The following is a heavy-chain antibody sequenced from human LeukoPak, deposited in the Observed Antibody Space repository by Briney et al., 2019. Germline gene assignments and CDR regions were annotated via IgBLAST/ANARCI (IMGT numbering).Heavy chain of an antibody. CDR3: ARGWLQSGFDY. Sequence: SETLSLTCTVSGGSISSYYWSWIRQPPGKGLEWIGYIYYSGSTNYNPSLKSRVTISVDTSKNQFSLQLNSVTPEDTAVYYCARGWLQSGFDYWGQGTLVTVSS. CDR1: GGSISSYY. V-gene: IGHV4-59*12. CDR2: IYYSGST. J-gene: IGHJ4*02. D-gene: IGHD5-24*01.